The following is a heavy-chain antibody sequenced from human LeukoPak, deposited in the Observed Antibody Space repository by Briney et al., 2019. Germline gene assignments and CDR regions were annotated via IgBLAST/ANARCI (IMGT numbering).Heavy chain of an antibody. CDR3: TTPLSY. CDR1: GFTFSSFA. V-gene: IGHV3-23*01. J-gene: IGHJ4*02. CDR2: ISGSGGTT. Sequence: GGSLRLSCAASGFTFSSFAMSWVRQAPGKGLEWVSTISGSGGTTNYADSVKGRFTISRDNSKNTLYLQMNSLRAEDTAVYYYTTPLSYWGQGTLVTVSS.